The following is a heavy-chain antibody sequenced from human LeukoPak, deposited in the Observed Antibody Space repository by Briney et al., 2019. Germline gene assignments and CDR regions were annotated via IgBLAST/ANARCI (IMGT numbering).Heavy chain of an antibody. D-gene: IGHD3-10*01. CDR3: ARRSGVHAFDM. CDR2: ISNIDSMR. V-gene: IGHV3-11*04. J-gene: IGHJ3*02. Sequence: GSLRLSCAASGFTFTDYYMSWIRQAPGKGLEWVSYISNIDSMRYYTDPVKGRFTISRDNAKNSLHLQLNSLRAEDTAVYYCARRSGVHAFDMWGQGTMVTVSP. CDR1: GFTFTDYY.